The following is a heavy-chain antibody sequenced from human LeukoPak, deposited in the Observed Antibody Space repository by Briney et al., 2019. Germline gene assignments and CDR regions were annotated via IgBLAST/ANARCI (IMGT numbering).Heavy chain of an antibody. Sequence: GGSLRLSCAASGFTFSSYAMHWVRQAPGKGLEWVAVISYDGSNKYYADSVKGRFTISRDNSKNTLYLQMNSLRAEDTAVYYCARDYRRGLSSAKFDYWGQGTLVTVSS. D-gene: IGHD3-16*02. V-gene: IGHV3-30-3*01. CDR2: ISYDGSNK. CDR1: GFTFSSYA. J-gene: IGHJ4*02. CDR3: ARDYRRGLSSAKFDY.